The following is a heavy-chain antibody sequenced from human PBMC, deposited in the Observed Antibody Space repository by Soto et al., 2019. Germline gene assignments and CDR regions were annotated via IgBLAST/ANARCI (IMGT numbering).Heavy chain of an antibody. CDR1: VGSISSGGYS. CDR2: IYYSGTA. J-gene: IGHJ4*02. D-gene: IGHD6-13*01. V-gene: IGHV4-31*11. CDR3: ARDRGAAAGTLDY. Sequence: PSETLSLTCAVSVGSISSGGYSWSWIRQPPGKGLEWIGYIYYSGTAYYNPSLKSRPTISLDTSKNQFSLKLTSVTAADTAVYYCARDRGAAAGTLDYWGQGTLVTVSS.